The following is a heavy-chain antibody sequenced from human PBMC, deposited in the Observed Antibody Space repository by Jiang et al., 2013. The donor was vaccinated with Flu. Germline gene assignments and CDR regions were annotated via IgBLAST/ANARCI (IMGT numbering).Heavy chain of an antibody. J-gene: IGHJ4*02. V-gene: IGHV1-8*01. CDR2: MNPNSGNT. D-gene: IGHD2-21*02. CDR1: GYTFTSYD. CDR3: ARGIRRPRRGGDSLYYFDY. Sequence: GAEVKKPGASVKVSCKTSGYTFTSYDINWVRQATGQGLEWMGWMNPNSGNTGYAQKFQGRVTMTRNTSISTAYMELSSLRSEDTAVYYCARGIRRPRRGGDSLYYFDYWGQGTLVTVSS.